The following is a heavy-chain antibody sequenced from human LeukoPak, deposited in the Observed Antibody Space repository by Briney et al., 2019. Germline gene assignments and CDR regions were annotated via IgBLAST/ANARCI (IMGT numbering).Heavy chain of an antibody. D-gene: IGHD2-15*01. J-gene: IGHJ4*02. CDR3: AKDRCPSKGYFDS. CDR1: GFSFNNYG. Sequence: SGGSLRLSCAASGFSFNNYGMHWVRQAPGTGLEWVSFIRSGGSNKYYAESVRGRFTISRDNVKNTLYLDMVSLRGEDTAVYYCAKDRCPSKGYFDSWGQGTLVTVSS. CDR2: IRSGGSNK. V-gene: IGHV3-30*02.